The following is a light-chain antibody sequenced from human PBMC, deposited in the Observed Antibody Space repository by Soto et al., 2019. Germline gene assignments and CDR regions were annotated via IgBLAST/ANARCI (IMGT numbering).Light chain of an antibody. CDR3: CSYAGSSTFYV. CDR1: SSDVGSYNL. Sequence: QCALTQPASVYGSPGQSITISCTRTSSDVGSYNLVSWYQQHPGKAPKLMIYEGSKRPSGVSNRFSGSKSGNTASLTISGLQAEDEADYYCCSYAGSSTFYVFGTGTKLTV. CDR2: EGS. V-gene: IGLV2-23*01. J-gene: IGLJ1*01.